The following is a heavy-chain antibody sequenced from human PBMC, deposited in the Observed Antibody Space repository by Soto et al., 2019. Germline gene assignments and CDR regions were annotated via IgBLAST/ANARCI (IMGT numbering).Heavy chain of an antibody. V-gene: IGHV4-39*01. J-gene: IGHJ6*02. D-gene: IGHD3-22*01. Sequence: SEPLSITCTVSGGSIISSSYYWVWILQPPGRGLELIVNVYYFLSSYYNASLKIRFTVSVYTSKSQFSLKLSSVTAADTAVYYCAGGDYYHSSGYYFYYYTMDVWGQGTTVTVSS. CDR2: VYYFLSS. CDR3: AGGDYYHSSGYYFYYYTMDV. CDR1: GGSIISSSYY.